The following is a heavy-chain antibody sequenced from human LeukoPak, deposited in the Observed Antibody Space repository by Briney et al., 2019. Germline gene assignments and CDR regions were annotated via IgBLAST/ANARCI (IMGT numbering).Heavy chain of an antibody. D-gene: IGHD6-6*01. CDR3: ARDGGPRIAARPDDY. J-gene: IGHJ4*02. Sequence: ASVKVSCKASGYTFTGYYMHWVRQAPGQGLEWMGWINPNSSGTNYAQKFQGRVTMTRDTSISTAYMELSRLRSDDTAVYYCARDGGPRIAARPDDYWGQGTLVTVSS. CDR2: INPNSSGT. V-gene: IGHV1-2*02. CDR1: GYTFTGYY.